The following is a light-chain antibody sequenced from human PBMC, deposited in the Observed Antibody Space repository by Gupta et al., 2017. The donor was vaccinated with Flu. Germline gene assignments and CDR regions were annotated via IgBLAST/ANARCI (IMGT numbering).Light chain of an antibody. CDR3: QQSYDVPMYS. CDR1: QSISNY. J-gene: IGKJ2*03. Sequence: DIQMTQSPSSLSASVGDRVTITCRTSQSISNYLNWYQQKPGNAPKLLIYAASSLQSGVPSRFSGSGSGTDFTLTISSRHPEDSATYYCQQSYDVPMYSFGQGTKVEIK. CDR2: AAS. V-gene: IGKV1-39*01.